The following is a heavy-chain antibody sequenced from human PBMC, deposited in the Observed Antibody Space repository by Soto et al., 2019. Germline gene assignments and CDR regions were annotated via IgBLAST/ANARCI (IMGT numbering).Heavy chain of an antibody. J-gene: IGHJ6*02. Sequence: QVPLVQSGAEVKKPGSSVKVSCKASGGTFSSYTISWVRQAPGQGLEWMGRIIPILGIANYAQKFQGRVTITADKSTSTAYMELSSLRSEDTAVYYCARAEIHGYSYYYYGMDVWGQGTTVTVSS. CDR1: GGTFSSYT. CDR3: ARAEIHGYSYYYYGMDV. CDR2: IIPILGIA. D-gene: IGHD5-18*01. V-gene: IGHV1-69*02.